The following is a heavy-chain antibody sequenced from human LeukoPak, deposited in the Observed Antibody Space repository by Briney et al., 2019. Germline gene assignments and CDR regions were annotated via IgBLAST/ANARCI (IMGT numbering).Heavy chain of an antibody. J-gene: IGHJ4*02. CDR2: ISHDGSNK. Sequence: GGSLRLSCVASGFTFSSYGIHWIRQAPGKGLEWVAVISHDGSNKYYADSVKGRFTISRDNSKNTLYLQMNSLRAEDTAVYYCAKKMTITGWLYYFDYWGQGTLVTVSS. D-gene: IGHD5-24*01. V-gene: IGHV3-30*18. CDR3: AKKMTITGWLYYFDY. CDR1: GFTFSSYG.